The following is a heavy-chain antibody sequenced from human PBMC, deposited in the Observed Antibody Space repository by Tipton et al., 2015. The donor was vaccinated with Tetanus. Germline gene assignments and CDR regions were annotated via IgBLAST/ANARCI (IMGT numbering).Heavy chain of an antibody. CDR1: GFDFRSDW. Sequence: SLRLSCAASGFDFRSDWMTWVRQAPGKGLEWVANIKQDGNEKYHVDSVKGRFTISRDNGKNLLYLQMNSLRDEDTAIYYCARDFRPIFGVAQPFDPWGQGTLVTVSS. V-gene: IGHV3-7*01. CDR2: IKQDGNEK. J-gene: IGHJ5*02. CDR3: ARDFRPIFGVAQPFDP. D-gene: IGHD3-3*01.